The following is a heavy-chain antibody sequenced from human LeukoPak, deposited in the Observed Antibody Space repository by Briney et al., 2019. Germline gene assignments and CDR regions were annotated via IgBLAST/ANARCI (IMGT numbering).Heavy chain of an antibody. J-gene: IGHJ6*02. V-gene: IGHV3-23*01. CDR2: ISGNGDYT. Sequence: GGSLRLSCAASGFTFSSYAMSWVRQAPGKGLEWVSTISGNGDYTYYADSVKGRFTISRDNSKNTLYLQMNSLRAEDTAVYYCARAGSNYGLTYYYYYYGMDVWGQGTTVTVSS. CDR1: GFTFSSYA. D-gene: IGHD3-10*01. CDR3: ARAGSNYGLTYYYYYYGMDV.